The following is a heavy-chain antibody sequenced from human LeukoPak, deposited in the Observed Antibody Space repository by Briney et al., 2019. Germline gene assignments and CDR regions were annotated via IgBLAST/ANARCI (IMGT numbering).Heavy chain of an antibody. CDR1: GGSISSGSYY. CDR2: IYHSGST. D-gene: IGHD2-2*01. J-gene: IGHJ6*03. CDR3: ARGGYCSSTSCSSMDV. V-gene: IGHV4-30-2*01. Sequence: SKTLSLTCTVSGGSISSGSYYWSWIRQPPGKGLEWIGYIYHSGSTYYNPSLKSRVTISVDRSKNQFSLKLGSVTAADTAVYYCARGGYCSSTSCSSMDVWGKGTTVTVSS.